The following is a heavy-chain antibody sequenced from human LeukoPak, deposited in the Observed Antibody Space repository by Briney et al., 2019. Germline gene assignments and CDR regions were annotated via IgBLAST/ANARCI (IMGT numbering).Heavy chain of an antibody. CDR3: ARGAPSDSSGYRDPSFDY. V-gene: IGHV4-59*01. Sequence: SETLSLTCTVSGASISNYYWSWIRQPPGKGLECIGYVSYSGRTNHNPSLKSRVTISADTSKNQFSLKLTSVTAADTAVYYCARGAPSDSSGYRDPSFDYWGQGALVTVSS. J-gene: IGHJ4*02. CDR1: GASISNYY. CDR2: VSYSGRT. D-gene: IGHD3-22*01.